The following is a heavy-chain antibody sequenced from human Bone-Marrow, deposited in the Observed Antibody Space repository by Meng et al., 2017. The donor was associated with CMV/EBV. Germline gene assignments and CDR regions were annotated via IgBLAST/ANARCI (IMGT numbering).Heavy chain of an antibody. CDR2: ISAYNGNT. V-gene: IGHV1-18*01. Sequence: ASVKVSCKASGYTFNSFGVTWVRQAPGQRLEWMGWISAYNGNTNYAQKFQGRVTMTTDTSTSTAYMEVRSLRSDDTAVYFCARGMFPASSGDYWGQGNLVPVSS. D-gene: IGHD6-6*01. CDR3: ARGMFPASSGDY. CDR1: GYTFNSFG. J-gene: IGHJ4*02.